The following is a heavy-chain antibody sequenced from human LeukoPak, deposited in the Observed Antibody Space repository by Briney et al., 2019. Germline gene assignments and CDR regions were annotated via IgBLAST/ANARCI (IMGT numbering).Heavy chain of an antibody. Sequence: GGSLRLSCAASGFTFTTYWMHWVRQAPGKGLVWASHINSDGSITSYADSVKGRFTISRDNAKNTLYLQMNSLRAEDTAVYYCARDAVDTANAVWGQGTTVTVSS. J-gene: IGHJ6*02. V-gene: IGHV3-74*01. CDR2: INSDGSIT. CDR1: GFTFTTYW. D-gene: IGHD5-18*01. CDR3: ARDAVDTANAV.